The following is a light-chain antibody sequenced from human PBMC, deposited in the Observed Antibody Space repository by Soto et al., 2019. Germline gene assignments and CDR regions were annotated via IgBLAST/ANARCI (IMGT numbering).Light chain of an antibody. V-gene: IGLV2-8*01. J-gene: IGLJ2*01. CDR3: SSYAGSNNLVV. CDR1: SSDVGGYNY. Sequence: QSVLTQPPSASGSPGQSVTISCTGTSSDVGGYNYVSWDQQHPGNAPKLTIYEVSKRPSGVPDRFSGSKSGNTASLTVYGLQAEDEADYCCSSYAGSNNLVVFGGGTKLTVL. CDR2: EVS.